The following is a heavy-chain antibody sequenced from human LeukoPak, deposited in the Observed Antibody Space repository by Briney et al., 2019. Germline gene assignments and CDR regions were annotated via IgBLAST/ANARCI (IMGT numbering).Heavy chain of an antibody. CDR1: GGSISSYY. V-gene: IGHV4-59*08. D-gene: IGHD3-9*01. Sequence: SETLSLTCTVSGGSISSYYWSWIRQPPGKGLEWIGYIYYSGSTNYNPSLKSRVTISVDTSKNQFSLKLSSVTAADTAVYYCASTTLTYYDILTGYYTWANDYWGQGTLVTVSS. CDR3: ASTTLTYYDILTGYYTWANDY. J-gene: IGHJ4*02. CDR2: IYYSGST.